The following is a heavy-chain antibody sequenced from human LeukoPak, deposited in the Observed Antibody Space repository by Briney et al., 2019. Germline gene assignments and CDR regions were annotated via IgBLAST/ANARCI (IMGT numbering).Heavy chain of an antibody. CDR2: ISSSSTI. CDR3: ARRQL. V-gene: IGHV3-48*01. Sequence: PGGSLRLSCAASGFTLSSYSMNWVRQAPGKGLEWVSYISSSSTIYYAVSVKARFTISRDDAKNSLYLQMNSLRAEDTAVYYCARRQLWGQGTLVTVSS. J-gene: IGHJ4*02. D-gene: IGHD6-13*01. CDR1: GFTLSSYS.